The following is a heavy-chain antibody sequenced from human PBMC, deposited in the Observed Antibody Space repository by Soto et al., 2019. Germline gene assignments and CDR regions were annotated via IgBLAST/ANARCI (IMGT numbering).Heavy chain of an antibody. D-gene: IGHD2-2*01. V-gene: IGHV3-30*18. CDR2: ISYDGSNK. J-gene: IGHJ6*02. CDR3: ANTDIVLVPAAPGITNSYYYGTDV. Sequence: GGSLRLSCAASGFTFSSYGMHWVRQAPGKGLEWVAVISYDGSNKYYADSVKGRFTISRDNSKNTLYLQMNSLRAEDTAVYYCANTDIVLVPAAPGITNSYYYGTDVWGQGTTVTVSS. CDR1: GFTFSSYG.